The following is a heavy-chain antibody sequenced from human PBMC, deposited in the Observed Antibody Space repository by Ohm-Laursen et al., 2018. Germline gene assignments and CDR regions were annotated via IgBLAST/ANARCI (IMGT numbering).Heavy chain of an antibody. CDR1: GFTFSSYS. CDR2: ISFSGSHI. CDR3: ARDAPNYKTISGVVTALGMDV. Sequence: SLRLSCAASGFTFSSYSMNWVRQAPGKRLEWVSSISFSGSHIYYADSVKGRFTISRDNAKTTLYLQMNSLRAEDTAVYYCARDAPNYKTISGVVTALGMDVWGQGTTVTVSS. D-gene: IGHD3-3*01. V-gene: IGHV3-21*01. J-gene: IGHJ6*02.